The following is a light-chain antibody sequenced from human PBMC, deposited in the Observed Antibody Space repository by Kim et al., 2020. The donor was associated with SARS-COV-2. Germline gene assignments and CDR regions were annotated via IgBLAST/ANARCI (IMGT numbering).Light chain of an antibody. CDR3: QAWDTSTHWV. J-gene: IGLJ3*02. CDR1: KLGDKY. Sequence: SYELTQPPSVSVSPGQTASITCSGDKLGDKYACWYQQKPGQSPVLVIYQDSKRHSGIHERFSGSNSGNTATLTISGTQAMDEADYYCQAWDTSTHWVFGG. V-gene: IGLV3-1*01. CDR2: QDS.